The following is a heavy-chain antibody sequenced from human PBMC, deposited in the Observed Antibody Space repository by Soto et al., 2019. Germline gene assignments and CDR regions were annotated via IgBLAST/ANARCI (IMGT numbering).Heavy chain of an antibody. D-gene: IGHD3-9*01. V-gene: IGHV4-39*01. CDR2: IYYRGNA. CDR1: DDSINSDKYY. J-gene: IGHJ4*02. CDR3: ARLEGLATISYYFDF. Sequence: QLQLQESGPGLVKPSETLSLTCSVSDDSINSDKYYWGWIRQPPGKGLEWIGSIYYRGNAYYNPSLHTRVTISLVKSKSQFSLKLNSVTAADSAVYFCARLEGLATISYYFDFWGPGALVTVSS.